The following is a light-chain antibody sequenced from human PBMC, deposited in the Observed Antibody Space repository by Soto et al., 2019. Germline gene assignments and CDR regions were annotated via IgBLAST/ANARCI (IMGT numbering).Light chain of an antibody. Sequence: DIQMTQSPSSVSASVGDRVTITCRASQSISSWLAWYQQKPGKAPKLLIYGASSLESGVPSRFSGSGSGTEFTLTISNLQPDDFATYYCQQYNSYWTFGQGTKVDIK. V-gene: IGKV1-5*01. CDR3: QQYNSYWT. CDR1: QSISSW. CDR2: GAS. J-gene: IGKJ1*01.